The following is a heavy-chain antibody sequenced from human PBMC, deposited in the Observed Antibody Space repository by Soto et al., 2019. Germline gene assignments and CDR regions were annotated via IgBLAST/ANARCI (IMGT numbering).Heavy chain of an antibody. CDR1: GGTFTGNP. Sequence: QVQLVQSGAEVKKPGSSVKVSCKASGGTFTGNPISWVRQAPGRGLEWMGGIIPMFGTTNYAQKFQGRVTITADESTTTAYMELNSLRSEDTAVYYWARENSIASLSYYYGMEVWGQGTTVTVSS. V-gene: IGHV1-69*01. CDR2: IIPMFGTT. J-gene: IGHJ6*02. D-gene: IGHD6-6*01. CDR3: ARENSIASLSYYYGMEV.